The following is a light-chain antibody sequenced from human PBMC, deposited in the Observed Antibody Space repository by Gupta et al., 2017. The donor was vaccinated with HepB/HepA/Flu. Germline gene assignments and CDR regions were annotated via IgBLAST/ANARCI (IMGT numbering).Light chain of an antibody. CDR3: QQYGSSPT. Sequence: VFTQSPGTLSLSPGERATLSCRASQRVSSSYLAWYQQKPGQAPRLLIYGASSRATAIPDRFSGSGSGTDFTLTISRLEPEDVAVYYCQQYGSSPTFGQGTKVEIK. CDR1: QRVSSSY. J-gene: IGKJ1*01. CDR2: GAS. V-gene: IGKV3-20*01.